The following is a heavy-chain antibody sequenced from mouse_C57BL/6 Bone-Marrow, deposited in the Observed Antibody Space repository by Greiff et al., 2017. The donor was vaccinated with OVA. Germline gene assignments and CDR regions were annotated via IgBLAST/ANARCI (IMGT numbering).Heavy chain of an antibody. V-gene: IGHV10-1*01. CDR1: GFSFNTYA. CDR3: VRHDIIRLRRGTYYAMDY. J-gene: IGHJ4*01. CDR2: IRSKSNNYAT. Sequence: EVMLVESGGGLVQPKGSLKLSCAASGFSFNTYAMNWVRQAPGTGLEWVARIRSKSNNYATYYADSVKDRFTISRDDSESMLYLQMNNLKTEDTAMYYCVRHDIIRLRRGTYYAMDYWGQGTSVTVSS. D-gene: IGHD2-2*01.